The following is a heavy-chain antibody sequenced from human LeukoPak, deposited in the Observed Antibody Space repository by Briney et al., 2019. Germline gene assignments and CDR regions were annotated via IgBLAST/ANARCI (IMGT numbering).Heavy chain of an antibody. D-gene: IGHD1-26*01. CDR3: AREVGQSDSYPD. Sequence: SQTPSLTCTVSGGSISSGGYYWSWIRQHPGKGLEWIGYIYYSGSTYYNPSLKSRVTISVDTSKNQFSLKLSSVTAADTAVYYCAREVGQSDSYPDWGQGTLVTVSS. J-gene: IGHJ4*02. V-gene: IGHV4-31*03. CDR1: GGSISSGGYY. CDR2: IYYSGST.